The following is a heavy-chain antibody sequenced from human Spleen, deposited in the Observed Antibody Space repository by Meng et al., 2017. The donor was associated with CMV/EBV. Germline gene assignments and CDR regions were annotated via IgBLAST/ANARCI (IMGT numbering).Heavy chain of an antibody. Sequence: GGSLRLSCAASGFTFSNSGMHWVRQAPGKGLEWLAFIRYDGSNKYYADSVKGRFTVSRDNSKNTLYLQMNSLRPEVTAVYYWAREAGRLSAFDIWGQGTMVTVSS. CDR2: IRYDGSNK. V-gene: IGHV3-30*02. D-gene: IGHD3-10*01. CDR3: AREAGRLSAFDI. CDR1: GFTFSNSG. J-gene: IGHJ3*02.